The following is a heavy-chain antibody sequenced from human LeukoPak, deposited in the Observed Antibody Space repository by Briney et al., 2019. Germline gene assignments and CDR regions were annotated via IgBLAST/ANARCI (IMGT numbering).Heavy chain of an antibody. D-gene: IGHD6-19*01. J-gene: IGHJ3*02. Sequence: GGSLRLSCAASGFTFSDYYMSWIRQAPGKGLEWVSYISSSGSTIYYADSVKGRFTISRDNAKNSLYLQMNSLRAEDTAVYYCARETFSGDDAFDIWGQGTMVTVSS. CDR2: ISSSGSTI. CDR1: GFTFSDYY. V-gene: IGHV3-11*04. CDR3: ARETFSGDDAFDI.